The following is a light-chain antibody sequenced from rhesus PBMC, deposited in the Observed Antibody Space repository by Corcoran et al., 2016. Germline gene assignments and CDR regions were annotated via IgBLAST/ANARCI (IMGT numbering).Light chain of an antibody. CDR2: AIS. V-gene: IGKV1-43*02. CDR3: LQYNSDPFS. Sequence: DIQMTQSPSSLSASVGDRVTITCRASQGIRTYLNWYQQEPGKAPKRLFYAISSLESGVPSRFSGSGSGTDFTLTISSLQPEDFATYYCLQYNSDPFSFGQGTKVEIK. J-gene: IGKJ2*01. CDR1: QGIRTY.